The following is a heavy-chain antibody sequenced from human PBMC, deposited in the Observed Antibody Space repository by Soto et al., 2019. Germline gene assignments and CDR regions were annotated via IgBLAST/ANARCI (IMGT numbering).Heavy chain of an antibody. CDR3: ARCRPRKTDGIDY. CDR1: GGSFSGYY. D-gene: IGHD1-1*01. J-gene: IGHJ4*02. V-gene: IGHV4-34*01. CDR2: INHSGST. Sequence: QVQLQQWGAGLLKPSETLSLTCAVYGGSFSGYYWSWIRQPPGKGLEWIGEINHSGSTNYNPSLKSRVTISVDTSKNQFALKLSSVTAADTAVYYCARCRPRKTDGIDYWCQGTLVTVSS.